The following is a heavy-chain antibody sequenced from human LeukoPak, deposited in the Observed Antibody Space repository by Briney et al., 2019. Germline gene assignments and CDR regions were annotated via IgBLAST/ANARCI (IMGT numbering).Heavy chain of an antibody. V-gene: IGHV3-7*01. CDR1: GFTFSTYW. CDR3: AREDHSKYEY. Sequence: GGSLRLSCVASGFTFSTYWMSWVRQAPGKGPEWVASIKQDGSEKFYVDSVKGRFTISKDNAKNSPYLQMNSLRAEDTAVYYCAREDHSKYEYWGQGTLVTVSS. J-gene: IGHJ4*02. D-gene: IGHD4-11*01. CDR2: IKQDGSEK.